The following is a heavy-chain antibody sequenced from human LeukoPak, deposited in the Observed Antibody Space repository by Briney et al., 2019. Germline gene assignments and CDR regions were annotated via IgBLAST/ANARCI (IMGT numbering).Heavy chain of an antibody. V-gene: IGHV3-30*04. J-gene: IGHJ4*02. CDR1: GFTFNDHA. Sequence: GGSLRLSCAASGFTFNDHAMHWVRQVQGKGLEWVAVISYDGSNNYYADSVKGRFTISRDNSKNTLYLQMNSLRAEDTAVYYCARVYYYDSSGYPGYWGQGTLVTVSS. D-gene: IGHD3-22*01. CDR3: ARVYYYDSSGYPGY. CDR2: ISYDGSNN.